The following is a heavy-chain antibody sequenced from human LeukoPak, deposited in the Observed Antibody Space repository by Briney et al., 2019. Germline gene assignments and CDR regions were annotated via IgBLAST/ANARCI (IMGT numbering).Heavy chain of an antibody. D-gene: IGHD6-13*01. CDR1: GFTFSSYG. Sequence: GGSLRLSCAASGFTFSSYGMHWVRQAPGKGLEWVAFIRYDGSNKYYADSVKGRFTISRDNSKNTLYLQMNSLRAEDTAVYYCAKDGVRQQRVPDNYFDYWGQGTLVTVSS. J-gene: IGHJ4*02. V-gene: IGHV3-30*02. CDR2: IRYDGSNK. CDR3: AKDGVRQQRVPDNYFDY.